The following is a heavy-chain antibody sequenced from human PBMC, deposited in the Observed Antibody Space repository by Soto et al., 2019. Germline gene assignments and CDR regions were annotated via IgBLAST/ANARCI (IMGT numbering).Heavy chain of an antibody. V-gene: IGHV4-34*01. Sequence: PSETLSVTCAVYGGSFSGYYWSWIRQPPGKGLEWIGVFNHSGSTNYNPSLKSRVTISVDTSKNQFSLKLSSVTAADTAVYYCARRPIAAAGPNWFDPWGQGTLVTVS. CDR2: FNHSGST. CDR1: GGSFSGYY. CDR3: ARRPIAAAGPNWFDP. D-gene: IGHD6-13*01. J-gene: IGHJ5*02.